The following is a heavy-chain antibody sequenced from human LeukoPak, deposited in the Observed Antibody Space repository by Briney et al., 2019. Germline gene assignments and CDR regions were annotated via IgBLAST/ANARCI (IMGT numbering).Heavy chain of an antibody. CDR1: GFTFSGYA. D-gene: IGHD6-13*01. V-gene: IGHV3-23*01. CDR2: ITAGGDST. CDR3: AKSHTSIWNVYDY. J-gene: IGHJ4*02. Sequence: GGSLRLSCAASGFTFSGYAMSWVRLAPGEGLEWVSAITAGGDSTYYAESVKGRFTVSRDNLKNMVFLQMSTLRAEDTAIYYCAKSHTSIWNVYDYWGQGTLVTVSS.